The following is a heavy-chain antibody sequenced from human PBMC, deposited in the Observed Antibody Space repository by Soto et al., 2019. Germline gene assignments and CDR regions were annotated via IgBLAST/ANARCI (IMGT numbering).Heavy chain of an antibody. CDR2: IWQDGSNT. D-gene: IGHD1-26*01. CDR3: TPASCAAGSCVDFDF. Sequence: QVQLVESGGGVVQPGGSLRLSCAASGFTLSNYGMHWVRQAPGKGLEWVAVIWQDGSNTYYADSVRVRFIMYRDSYQNKLYLEMNSLRDEDTAVYHCTPASCAAGSCVDFDFWGQGTLVTVST. CDR1: GFTLSNYG. V-gene: IGHV3-33*01. J-gene: IGHJ4*02.